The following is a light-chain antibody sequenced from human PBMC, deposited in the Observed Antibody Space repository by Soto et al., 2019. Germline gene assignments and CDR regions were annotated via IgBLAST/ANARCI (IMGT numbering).Light chain of an antibody. J-gene: IGLJ1*01. CDR2: EVS. CDR3: SSYAGSNNYV. CDR1: SSDVGGYNY. Sequence: ALTQPPSASGSPGQSVTISCTGTSSDVGGYNYISWYQQHPGKAPKLMIYEVSKRPSGVPDRFSGSKSGNTASLTVSGLQAEDEADYYCSSYAGSNNYVFGTGTKVTVL. V-gene: IGLV2-8*01.